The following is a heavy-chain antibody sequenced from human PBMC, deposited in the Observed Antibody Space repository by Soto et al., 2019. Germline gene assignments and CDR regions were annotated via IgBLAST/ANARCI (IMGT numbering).Heavy chain of an antibody. CDR2: INHSGST. V-gene: IGHV4-34*01. Sequence: SETLSLTCAVYGGSFSGYYWSWIRQPPGKGLEWIGEINHSGSTNYNPSLKSRVTISVDTSKNQFSLKLSSVTAADTAVYYCARAKGRRGYSYGYVAFDIWGQGTMVTVSS. CDR1: GGSFSGYY. J-gene: IGHJ3*02. CDR3: ARAKGRRGYSYGYVAFDI. D-gene: IGHD5-18*01.